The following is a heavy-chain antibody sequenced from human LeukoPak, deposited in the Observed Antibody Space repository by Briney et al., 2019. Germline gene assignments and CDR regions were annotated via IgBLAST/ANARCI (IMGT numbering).Heavy chain of an antibody. J-gene: IGHJ4*02. CDR2: ISAYNGNT. CDR3: ASVPPVPAAIWEFDY. V-gene: IGHV1-18*01. Sequence: ASVKVSCKASGYTFTSYGISWVRQAPGQGLEWMGWISAYNGNTNYAQKLQGRVTITTDTSTSTAYMELRSLRSDDTAVYYCASVPPVPAAIWEFDYWGQGTLVTVSS. D-gene: IGHD2-2*01. CDR1: GYTFTSYG.